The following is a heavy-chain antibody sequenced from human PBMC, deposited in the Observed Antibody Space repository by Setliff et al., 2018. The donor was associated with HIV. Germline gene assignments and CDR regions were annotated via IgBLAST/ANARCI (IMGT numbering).Heavy chain of an antibody. CDR2: INHSGST. CDR1: GGSFSGYY. Sequence: TLSLTCAVYGGSFSGYYWSWIRQPPGKGLEWIGEINHSGSTNYNPSLKSRVTISLDTSKNQFSLKLSSVTAADTAVYYCARRHDHYYGSGSYAAFDIWGQGTMVTVSS. J-gene: IGHJ3*02. CDR3: ARRHDHYYGSGSYAAFDI. D-gene: IGHD3-10*01. V-gene: IGHV4-34*01.